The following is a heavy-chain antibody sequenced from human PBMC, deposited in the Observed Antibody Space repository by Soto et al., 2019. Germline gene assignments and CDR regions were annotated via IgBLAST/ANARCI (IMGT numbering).Heavy chain of an antibody. Sequence: VHWFESGGGLAQPGGSLRVSCAASGFTFGSYTMSWVRQTPGKALEWVSAIYGSGAGEIFYAESVKGRFIISRDDSRNTLDLQMNNLRAEDSALYYCAKDRTPDGVWDLDYWGQGTPVTVSS. D-gene: IGHD4-17*01. CDR3: AKDRTPDGVWDLDY. CDR1: GFTFGSYT. CDR2: IYGSGAGEI. J-gene: IGHJ4*02. V-gene: IGHV3-23*01.